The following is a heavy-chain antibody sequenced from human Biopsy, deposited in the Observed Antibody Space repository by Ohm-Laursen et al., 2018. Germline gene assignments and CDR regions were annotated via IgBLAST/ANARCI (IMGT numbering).Heavy chain of an antibody. CDR1: GGTFSNCG. Sequence: GASVKVSCKAPGGTFSNCGVNWVRQAPGQGLEWLGGNIPILGTGNYAQKFQDRVTVAADTSTSTATMELRSLRSDDTAVYYCATKLTGYFHHWGQGTPVIVSS. CDR2: NIPILGTG. J-gene: IGHJ1*01. CDR3: ATKLTGYFHH. D-gene: IGHD3-9*01. V-gene: IGHV1-69*06.